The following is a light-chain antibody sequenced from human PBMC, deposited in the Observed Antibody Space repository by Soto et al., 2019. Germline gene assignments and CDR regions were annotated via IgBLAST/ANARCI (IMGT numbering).Light chain of an antibody. J-gene: IGLJ2*01. CDR2: DVR. CDR3: SSYTSSGTLVV. CDR1: GSDIGGYDF. Sequence: QSALTQPASVSGSPGQSITLSCTGSGSDIGGYDFVSWYQHHPNRAPKLLIYDVRHRPSGVSSRFSGSKSDNTASLTISGLQAEDEAHYYCSSYTSSGTLVVFGGGTKLTFL. V-gene: IGLV2-14*03.